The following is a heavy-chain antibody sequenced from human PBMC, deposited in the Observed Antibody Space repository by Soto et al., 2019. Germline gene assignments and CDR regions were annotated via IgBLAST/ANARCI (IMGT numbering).Heavy chain of an antibody. J-gene: IGHJ4*02. V-gene: IGHV4-4*07. Sequence: QVRLQESGPRLVKPSETLSLTCTVSGDSIRGYYWSWIRQPAGKGLEWIGRMYSGGGTNSNPALESRDTMSVDTSKDQFSLNLSSVTAADTAVYYCAREPGGFGEFSLDYWGQGTLVTVSS. CDR1: GDSIRGYY. CDR2: MYSGGGT. CDR3: AREPGGFGEFSLDY. D-gene: IGHD3-10*01.